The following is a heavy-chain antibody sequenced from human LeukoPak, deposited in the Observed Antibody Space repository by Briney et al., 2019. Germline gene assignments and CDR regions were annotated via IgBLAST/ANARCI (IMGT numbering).Heavy chain of an antibody. V-gene: IGHV3-9*01. Sequence: GGSLRLSCAASGFTFSSYSMNWVRQAPGKGLEWVSGISWNSGSIGYADSVKGRFTISRDNAKNSLYLQMNSLRAEDTALYYCAKGHTVTTSPLDYWGQGTLVTVSS. CDR1: GFTFSSYS. J-gene: IGHJ4*02. D-gene: IGHD4-17*01. CDR3: AKGHTVTTSPLDY. CDR2: ISWNSGSI.